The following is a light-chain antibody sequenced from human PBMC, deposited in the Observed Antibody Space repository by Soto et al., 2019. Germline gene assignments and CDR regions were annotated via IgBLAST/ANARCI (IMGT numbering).Light chain of an antibody. Sequence: QSALTQPASVSGSPGQSITISCTGTNSDVGAYNYVSWYQQHPGKAPKLIIYDVSNRPSGVSNRFSGSKSGNTASLTISGLQTEDETDYYCSSYTTSGTLFGGGTKVTVL. CDR2: DVS. J-gene: IGLJ2*01. CDR1: NSDVGAYNY. CDR3: SSYTTSGTL. V-gene: IGLV2-14*01.